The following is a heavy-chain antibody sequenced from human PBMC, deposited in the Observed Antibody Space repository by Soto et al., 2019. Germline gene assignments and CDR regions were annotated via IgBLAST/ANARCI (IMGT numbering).Heavy chain of an antibody. CDR1: GGSISNYY. Sequence: SETLSLTCTVSGGSISNYYYTWVRQPPGKGLEWIGYVYYAGTTTYHPSLKSRVTISIDTSKNEVSLKLTSVTTADTAIYYCARLGAYYKPLDPGGHEPLVTVS. CDR2: VYYAGTT. D-gene: IGHD3-22*01. J-gene: IGHJ5*02. V-gene: IGHV4-59*08. CDR3: ARLGAYYKPLDP.